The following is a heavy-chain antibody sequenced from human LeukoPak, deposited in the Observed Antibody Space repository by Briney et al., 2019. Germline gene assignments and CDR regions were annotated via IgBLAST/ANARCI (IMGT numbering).Heavy chain of an antibody. CDR3: AREYCSSTSCYFDY. D-gene: IGHD2-2*01. Sequence: PSETLSLTCTVSGGSISSYYWSWIRQSPGKGLEWIGYIYNSGSTNYNPSLKSRVTISVDTSKNQFSLKLSSVTAADTAVYHCAREYCSSTSCYFDYWGQGTLVTVSS. CDR1: GGSISSYY. V-gene: IGHV4-59*01. J-gene: IGHJ4*02. CDR2: IYNSGST.